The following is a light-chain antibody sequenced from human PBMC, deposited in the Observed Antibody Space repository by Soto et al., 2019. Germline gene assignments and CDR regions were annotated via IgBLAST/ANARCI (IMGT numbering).Light chain of an antibody. CDR1: QSVSHA. CDR3: QYGSSPVT. V-gene: IGKV3-11*01. CDR2: DAS. Sequence: EVVLTQSPATLSLSPGDRATLSCRASQSVSHALAWYQQKPGQAPRLLIHDASSRATGIPARFSGSGSETDFTLTISSLEPEDFAVYYCQYGSSPVTFGPGTKVDVK. J-gene: IGKJ3*01.